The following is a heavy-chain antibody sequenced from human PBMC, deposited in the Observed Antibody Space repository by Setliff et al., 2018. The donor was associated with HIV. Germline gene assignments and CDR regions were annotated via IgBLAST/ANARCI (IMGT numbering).Heavy chain of an antibody. CDR2: IYYSGTT. J-gene: IGHJ4*02. D-gene: IGHD3-3*01. CDR3: ARGSSALIMREFYDFWSATRDAWDY. Sequence: SETLSLTCSVSGASVVSGGYYWGWIRQHPEKGLEWIGYIYYSGTTTYNPSLRSRVTISLDTSLNQFSLKVNSVTAADTAVYYCARGSSALIMREFYDFWSATRDAWDYWGQGTLVTVSS. CDR1: GASVVSGGYY. V-gene: IGHV4-31*03.